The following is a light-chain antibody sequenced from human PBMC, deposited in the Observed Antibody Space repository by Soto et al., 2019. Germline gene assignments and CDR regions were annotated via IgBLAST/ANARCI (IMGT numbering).Light chain of an antibody. Sequence: EIVLTPLPAALSLSSGERTTLSRRANQSVCNSLAWYQQKLGQAPRLLIYDASTRATGIPDRFSASGSGTDFSLTISSLEPEDFAVYYCQQRNNWSWTFGQGTKVEIK. CDR2: DAS. J-gene: IGKJ1*01. CDR3: QQRNNWSWT. V-gene: IGKV3-11*01. CDR1: QSVCNS.